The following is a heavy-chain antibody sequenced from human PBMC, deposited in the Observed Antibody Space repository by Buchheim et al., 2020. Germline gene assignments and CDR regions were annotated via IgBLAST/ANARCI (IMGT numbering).Heavy chain of an antibody. CDR1: GFTFSSYS. CDR3: ARSYCSGGSCYLPFDY. J-gene: IGHJ4*02. Sequence: EVQLVESGGGLVQPGGSLRLSCAASGFTFSSYSMNWVRQAPGKGLEWVSYINSSSSTIYYADSVKGRFTISRDNAKTSLYLQMNSLRDEDTAVYYCARSYCSGGSCYLPFDYWGQGTL. V-gene: IGHV3-48*02. CDR2: INSSSSTI. D-gene: IGHD2-15*01.